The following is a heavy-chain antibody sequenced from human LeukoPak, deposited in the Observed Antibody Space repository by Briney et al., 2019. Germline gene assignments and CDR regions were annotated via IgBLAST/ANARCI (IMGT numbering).Heavy chain of an antibody. CDR1: GFTFSNYA. J-gene: IGHJ6*02. CDR2: ISGSGGST. Sequence: GGSLRLSCAASGFTFSNYAMSWVRQAPGKGLEWVSAISGSGGSTYYADSVKGRFTISRDNSKNTLYLQMNSLRAEDTAVYYCAKHIPGGPLYYYYYGMDVWGQGTTVTVSS. D-gene: IGHD3-10*01. CDR3: AKHIPGGPLYYYYYGMDV. V-gene: IGHV3-23*01.